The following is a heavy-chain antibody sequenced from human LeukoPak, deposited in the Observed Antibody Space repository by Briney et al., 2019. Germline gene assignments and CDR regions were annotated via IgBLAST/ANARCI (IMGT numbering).Heavy chain of an antibody. CDR3: ARVYDSSGYVFDY. D-gene: IGHD3-22*01. V-gene: IGHV1-69*05. CDR2: IIPIFGTA. Sequence: SVKVSCKASVGTSSSYAISWVRQAPGQGLEGMGGIIPIFGTANYAQKFQGRVTITTDESTSTAYMELSSLRSEDTAVYYCARVYDSSGYVFDYWGQGTLVTVSS. J-gene: IGHJ4*02. CDR1: VGTSSSYA.